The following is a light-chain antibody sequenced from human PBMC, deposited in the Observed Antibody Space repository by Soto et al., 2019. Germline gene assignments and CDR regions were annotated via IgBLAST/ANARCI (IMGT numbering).Light chain of an antibody. CDR3: QSYDSSLGEWV. Sequence: QAVVTQPPSASGTPGQRVTISCSGSRPSIGSNHVYWYQQLPGMAPKLLIYTNNQRPSGVPDRFSASKSGTSASLAISGLRSEDEADYACQSYDSSLGEWVFGGGTKLTVL. J-gene: IGLJ3*02. CDR1: RPSIGSNH. CDR2: TNN. V-gene: IGLV1-47*02.